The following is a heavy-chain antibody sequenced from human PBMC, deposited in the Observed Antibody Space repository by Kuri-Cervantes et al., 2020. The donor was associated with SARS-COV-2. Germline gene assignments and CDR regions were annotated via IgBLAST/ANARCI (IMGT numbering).Heavy chain of an antibody. Sequence: GSLRLSCAASGFTFSDAWMSWVRQAPGKGLEWIGEVNHRGDTNYNPSLKSRVTISVDTSNNQFSLHLNSVTAADTAVYHCARAYGFLRYIYYMDVWGKGTTVTVSS. D-gene: IGHD3-9*01. V-gene: IGHV4-34*01. J-gene: IGHJ6*03. CDR3: ARAYGFLRYIYYMDV. CDR1: GFTFSDAW. CDR2: VNHRGDT.